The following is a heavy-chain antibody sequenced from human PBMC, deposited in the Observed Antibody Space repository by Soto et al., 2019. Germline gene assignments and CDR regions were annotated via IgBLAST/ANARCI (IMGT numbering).Heavy chain of an antibody. J-gene: IGHJ5*02. CDR2: INAGDGNT. CDR1: GYTFSNYA. Sequence: ASVKVSCKAAGYTFSNYAIHWLRQAPGQGLEWMGWINAGDGNTKYSQNFQGRVTIAGDTSASTAYMELSNLRSEDTVAYFWSRSRALGANIEKLATGPRYKGLAPGGKGTLVPVS. D-gene: IGHD1-1*01. CDR3: SRSRALGANIEKLATGPRYKGLAP. V-gene: IGHV1-3*01.